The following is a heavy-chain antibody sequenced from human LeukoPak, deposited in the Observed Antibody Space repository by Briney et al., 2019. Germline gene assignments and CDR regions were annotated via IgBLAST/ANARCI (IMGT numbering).Heavy chain of an antibody. CDR2: ISSSGSTI. J-gene: IGHJ6*04. CDR3: AELGITMIGGV. V-gene: IGHV3-48*04. CDR1: GFSFSNYG. D-gene: IGHD3-10*02. Sequence: GGSLRLSCAASGFSFSNYGMHWVRQAPGKGLEWVSYISSSGSTIYYADSVKGRFTISRDNAKNSLYLQMNSLRAEDTAVYYCAELGITMIGGVWGKGTTVTISS.